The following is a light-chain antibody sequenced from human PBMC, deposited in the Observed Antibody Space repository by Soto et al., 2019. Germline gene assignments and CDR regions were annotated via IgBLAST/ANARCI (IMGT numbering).Light chain of an antibody. Sequence: EIVLTQSPGTPALSLGERATLSCRPSQSVSSSYLAWYQQKPGQAPRLLIYGASTRATGIPARFSGSGSGTEFTLTISSLQSEDFAVYYCQQYNNWPPWTFGQGTKVDIK. CDR2: GAS. V-gene: IGKV3-15*01. J-gene: IGKJ1*01. CDR3: QQYNNWPPWT. CDR1: QSVSSSY.